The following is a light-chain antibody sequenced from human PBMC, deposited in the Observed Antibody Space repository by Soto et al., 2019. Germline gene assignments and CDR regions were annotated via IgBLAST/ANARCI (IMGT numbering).Light chain of an antibody. CDR3: QQRSNWL. V-gene: IGKV3D-20*02. J-gene: IGKJ3*01. Sequence: EIVLTQSPGTLSLSPGESATLSCRASQSVGSSYLAWYQXKPGQAPRRLIYGASRRATGIPDRFSGRGSGTDFTLTISRLEPEDFAVYYCQQRSNWLFGPGTKVDIK. CDR1: QSVGSSY. CDR2: GAS.